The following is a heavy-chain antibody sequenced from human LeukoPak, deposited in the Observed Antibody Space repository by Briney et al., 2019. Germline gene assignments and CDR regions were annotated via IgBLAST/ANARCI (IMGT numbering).Heavy chain of an antibody. V-gene: IGHV1-2*02. D-gene: IGHD2-15*01. CDR3: ARGGRRYCSGGSCYSAGGFFDY. J-gene: IGHJ4*02. CDR2: INPNSGGT. CDR1: GYTFTGYC. Sequence: ASVKVSCKASGYTFTGYCMHWVRQAPGQGLEWMGWINPNSGGTNYAQKFQGRVTMTRDTSISTAYMELSRLRSDDTAVYYCARGGRRYCSGGSCYSAGGFFDYWGQGTLVTVPS.